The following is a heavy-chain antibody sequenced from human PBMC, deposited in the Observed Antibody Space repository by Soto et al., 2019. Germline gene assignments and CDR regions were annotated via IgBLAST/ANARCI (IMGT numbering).Heavy chain of an antibody. D-gene: IGHD5-12*01. J-gene: IGHJ4*02. CDR2: IYWDDAE. CDR3: ARRPARRGYDGYAFDY. Sequence: QITLKESGPTLVKPTQTLTLTCTFSGFSLSTSGVGVGWIRQPPGKALEWLALIYWDDAERYSPSLKNRLTITKDSSKNQVVLTMTNMDPVDTATFYCARRPARRGYDGYAFDYWGQGTLVTVSS. V-gene: IGHV2-5*02. CDR1: GFSLSTSGVG.